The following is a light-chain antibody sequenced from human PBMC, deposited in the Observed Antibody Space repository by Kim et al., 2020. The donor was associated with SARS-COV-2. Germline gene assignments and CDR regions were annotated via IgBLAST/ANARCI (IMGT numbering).Light chain of an antibody. J-gene: IGLJ2*01. CDR3: QAWDSSTVV. CDR1: KLGDKY. Sequence: SYELTQPPSVSVSPGQTASITCSGDKLGDKYACWYQQKPGQSPVLVIYQDSKRPSGIPARFSGSHSGNTATLTISGTQAMDEADYYCQAWDSSTVVFGGGTQLTVL. CDR2: QDS. V-gene: IGLV3-1*01.